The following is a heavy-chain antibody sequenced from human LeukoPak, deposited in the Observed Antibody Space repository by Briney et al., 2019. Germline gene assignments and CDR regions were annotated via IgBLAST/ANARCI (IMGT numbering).Heavy chain of an antibody. J-gene: IGHJ4*02. V-gene: IGHV4-39*01. D-gene: IGHD3-22*01. CDR3: ATSFYYDSSGYYTSFDY. CDR1: GGSISSSSYY. Sequence: ASETLSLTCTVSGGSISSSSYYWGWIRQPPGKGLEWIGSIYYSGSTYYNPSLKSRVTISVDTSKNQFSLKLSSVTAADTAVYYCATSFYYDSSGYYTSFDYWGQGALVTVSS. CDR2: IYYSGST.